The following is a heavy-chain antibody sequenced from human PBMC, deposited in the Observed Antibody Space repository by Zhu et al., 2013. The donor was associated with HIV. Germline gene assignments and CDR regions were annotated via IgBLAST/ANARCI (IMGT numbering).Heavy chain of an antibody. V-gene: IGHV1-69*06. CDR2: IIPIFGTA. J-gene: IGHJ2*01. CDR1: GGTFSSYA. D-gene: IGHD1-26*01. CDR3: ARDLFGTKWELGATPVWYFDL. Sequence: QVQLVQSGAEVKKPGSSVKVSCKASGGTFSSYAISWVRQAPGQGLEWMGGIIPIFGTANYAQKFQGRVTITADKSTSTAYMELSSLRSEDTAVYYCARDLFGTKWELGATPVWYFDLWGRGTLVTVSS.